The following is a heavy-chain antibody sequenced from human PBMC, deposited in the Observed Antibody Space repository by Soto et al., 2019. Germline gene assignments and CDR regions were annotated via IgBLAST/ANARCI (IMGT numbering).Heavy chain of an antibody. CDR3: ALSSQNPYIVEAFDV. CDR1: GYTFTDFN. Sequence: QVQLIQSGAEVKTPGASVRVSCKASGYTFTDFNINWVRQATGQGLEWMGWISPHSGNTDFAPKFQGRVSSTRDTSISTAYLDLSSLRSDDTAIYYCALSSQNPYIVEAFDVWGQGTVLTVSS. CDR2: ISPHSGNT. D-gene: IGHD3-16*02. V-gene: IGHV1-8*01. J-gene: IGHJ3*01.